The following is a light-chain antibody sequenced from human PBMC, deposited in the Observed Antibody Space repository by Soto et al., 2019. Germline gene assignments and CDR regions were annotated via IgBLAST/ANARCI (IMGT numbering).Light chain of an antibody. J-gene: IGLJ1*01. CDR2: GNT. CDR1: SSNIGSTYD. V-gene: IGLV1-40*01. CDR3: QSYEDSLSGHYV. Sequence: QSVLTQPPSVSGAPGQRVTISCTGSSSNIGSTYDVQWYQQLPGTAPKLLIHGNTDRPSGVPDRFSGSKSGTSASLAITGLQADDEDDYDCQSYEDSLSGHYVFGTGTKVTVL.